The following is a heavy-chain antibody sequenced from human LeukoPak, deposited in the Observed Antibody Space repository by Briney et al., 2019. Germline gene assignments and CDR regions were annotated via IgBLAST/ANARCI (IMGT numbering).Heavy chain of an antibody. D-gene: IGHD6-13*01. Sequence: PGGSLRLSCAASGFTFSSYAMRGVGQAPGKGVEWVSGISGSGGRKYYADSAKGGITISRDNSKKTLYLQMNSRRDEDRAVYYCAKAAWIAAAGTGSDYWGQGTLVTVSS. CDR2: ISGSGGRK. J-gene: IGHJ4*02. CDR1: GFTFSSYA. V-gene: IGHV3-23*01. CDR3: AKAAWIAAAGTGSDY.